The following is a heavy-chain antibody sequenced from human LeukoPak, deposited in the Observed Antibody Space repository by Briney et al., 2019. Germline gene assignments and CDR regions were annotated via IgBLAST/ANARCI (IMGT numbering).Heavy chain of an antibody. CDR3: ARGGYYGSGNDFRFDP. CDR2: IYYSGST. CDR1: GGSINSYY. V-gene: IGHV4-59*01. D-gene: IGHD3-10*01. J-gene: IGHJ5*02. Sequence: SETLSLTCTVSGGSINSYYWTWLRQPPGKGLEWIGYIYYSGSTDYNPSLKSRVTISVGTSKNQFSLKLKSVTAADTAVYYCARGGYYGSGNDFRFDPWGQGTLVTVSS.